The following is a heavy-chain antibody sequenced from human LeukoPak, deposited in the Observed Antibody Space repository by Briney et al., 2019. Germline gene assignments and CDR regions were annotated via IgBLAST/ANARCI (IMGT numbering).Heavy chain of an antibody. J-gene: IGHJ4*02. Sequence: GGSLRLSCAASGFTFSSYSMNWVRQAPGEGLEWVSSISSSSSYIYYADSVKGRFTISRDNAKNSLYLQMNSLRAEDTAVYYCARVTWLSAAGTEGNFDYWGQGTLVTVSS. V-gene: IGHV3-21*01. D-gene: IGHD6-13*01. CDR1: GFTFSSYS. CDR2: ISSSSSYI. CDR3: ARVTWLSAAGTEGNFDY.